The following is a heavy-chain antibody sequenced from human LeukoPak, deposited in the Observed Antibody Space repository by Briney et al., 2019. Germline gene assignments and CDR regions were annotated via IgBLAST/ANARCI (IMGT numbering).Heavy chain of an antibody. CDR3: ATSRVVYSRVDY. CDR1: GYTLTELS. V-gene: IGHV1-24*01. CDR2: FDPEDGET. Sequence: ASVKVSCKASGYTLTELSMHWVRQAPGKGLEWMGGFDPEDGETIYAQKFQGRVTMTEDTSTDTAYMELSSLRSEDTAVYYCATSRVVYSRVDYWGQGALVTVSS. J-gene: IGHJ4*02. D-gene: IGHD2-15*01.